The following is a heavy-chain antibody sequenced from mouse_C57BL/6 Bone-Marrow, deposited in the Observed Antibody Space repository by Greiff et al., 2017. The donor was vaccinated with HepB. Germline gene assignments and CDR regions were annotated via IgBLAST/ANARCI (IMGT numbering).Heavy chain of an antibody. J-gene: IGHJ1*03. CDR2: INPYNGGT. D-gene: IGHD2-1*01. V-gene: IGHV1-19*01. CDR3: ASIYYGHTFDV. Sequence: EVKLMESGPVLVKPGASVKMSCKASGYTFTDYYMNWVKQSHGKSLEWIGVINPYNGGTSYNQKFKGKATLTVDKSSSTAYMELNSLTSEDSAVYYCASIYYGHTFDVWGTGTTVTVSS. CDR1: GYTFTDYY.